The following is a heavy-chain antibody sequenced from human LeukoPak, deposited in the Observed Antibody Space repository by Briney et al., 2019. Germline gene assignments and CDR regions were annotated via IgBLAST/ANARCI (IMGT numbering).Heavy chain of an antibody. CDR1: GGSISSGDYY. J-gene: IGHJ5*02. CDR2: IYHSGST. V-gene: IGHV4-30-4*08. D-gene: IGHD3-22*01. Sequence: SQTLSLTCTVSGGSISSGDYYWSWIRQPPGKGLEWIGYIYHSGSTYYNPSLKSRVTISVDTSKNQFSLKLSSVTAADTAVYYCARDPGPDYYDSSGPWGQGTLVTVSS. CDR3: ARDPGPDYYDSSGP.